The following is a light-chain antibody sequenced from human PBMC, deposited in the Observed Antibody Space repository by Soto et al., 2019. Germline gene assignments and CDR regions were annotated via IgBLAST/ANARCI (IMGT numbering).Light chain of an antibody. CDR2: DAS. CDR1: QSISSW. V-gene: IGKV1-5*01. J-gene: IGKJ1*01. CDR3: QQYSDSVGT. Sequence: DIQMTQSPSSLSASVVDRVTITCRASQSISSWLAWYQQKPGKAPKLLIYDASSLESGVPSRFSGSGSGTDFTLTISRLEPEDFAVYYCQQYSDSVGTFGQGTKVDI.